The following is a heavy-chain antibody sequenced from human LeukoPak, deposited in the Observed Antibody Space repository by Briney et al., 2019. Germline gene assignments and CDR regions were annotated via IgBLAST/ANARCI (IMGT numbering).Heavy chain of an antibody. CDR2: INHSGST. J-gene: IGHJ6*03. CDR1: GGSFSGYY. D-gene: IGHD4-23*01. V-gene: IGHV4-34*01. CDR3: ARQRSGSRFHYGGYYYYYYYMDV. Sequence: SETLSLTCAVYGGSFSGYYWSWIRQPPGKGLEWIGEINHSGSTNYNPSLKSRVTISVDTSKNQFSLKLSSVTAADTAVYYCARQRSGSRFHYGGYYYYYYYMDVWGKGTTVTISS.